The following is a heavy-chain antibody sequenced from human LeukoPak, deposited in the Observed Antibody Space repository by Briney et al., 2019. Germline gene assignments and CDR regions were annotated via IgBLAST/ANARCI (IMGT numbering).Heavy chain of an antibody. CDR1: GGSISSGGYY. CDR2: IYYSGST. V-gene: IGHV4-61*08. D-gene: IGHD6-19*01. CDR3: ARSGGAVADDAFDI. J-gene: IGHJ3*02. Sequence: PSETLSLTCTVSGGSISSGGYYWSWIRQPPGKGLEWIGYIYYSGSTNYNPSLKSRVTISVDTSKNQFSLKLSSVTAADTAVYYCARSGGAVADDAFDIWGQGTMVTVSS.